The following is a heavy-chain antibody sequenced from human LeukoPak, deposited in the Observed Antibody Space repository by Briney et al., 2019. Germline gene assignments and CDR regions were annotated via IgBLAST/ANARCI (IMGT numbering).Heavy chain of an antibody. Sequence: SGGSLRLSCAASGFTFSSYAMSWFRQTPGKGLEWVGNIKPDGSEKYYVDSVKGRFTISRDNAKNSLFLQMNSLRAEDTAVYFCAKSTRAVMAMMDVWGKGTTVTVSS. CDR2: IKPDGSEK. J-gene: IGHJ6*04. CDR3: AKSTRAVMAMMDV. V-gene: IGHV3-7*01. CDR1: GFTFSSYA. D-gene: IGHD3-16*01.